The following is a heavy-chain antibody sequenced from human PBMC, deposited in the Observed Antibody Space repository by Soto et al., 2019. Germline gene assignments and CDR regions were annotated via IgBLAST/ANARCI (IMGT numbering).Heavy chain of an antibody. J-gene: IGHJ6*03. D-gene: IGHD2-2*01. V-gene: IGHV1-69*04. CDR2: IIPILGIA. CDR3: ARDLSEDIVVVPAAMEFRYYYYYMDV. Sequence: ASVKVSCKASGGTFSSYTISWVRQAPGQGLEWMGRIIPILGIANYAQKFQGRVTITADKSTSTAYMELSSLRSEDTAVYYCARDLSEDIVVVPAAMEFRYYYYYMDVWVKGTTVTVSS. CDR1: GGTFSSYT.